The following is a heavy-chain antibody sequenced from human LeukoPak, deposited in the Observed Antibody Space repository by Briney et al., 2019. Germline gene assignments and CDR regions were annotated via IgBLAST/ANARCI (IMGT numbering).Heavy chain of an antibody. J-gene: IGHJ4*02. CDR3: AKFGSYYYGSGSQY. CDR2: LSGSGGST. D-gene: IGHD3-10*01. V-gene: IGHV3-23*01. CDR1: GVTFSSYA. Sequence: GGSLRLSCAASGVTFSSYAMSCVRQAPGKGLEWVSDLSGSGGSTYYADSVKGRFTISRDNSKNTLYLQMNSLRAEDTAVYYCAKFGSYYYGSGSQYWGQGTLVTVSS.